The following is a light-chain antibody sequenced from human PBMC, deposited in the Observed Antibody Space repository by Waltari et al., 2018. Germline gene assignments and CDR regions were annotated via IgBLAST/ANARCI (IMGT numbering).Light chain of an antibody. J-gene: IGLJ3*02. V-gene: IGLV1-44*01. CDR3: AAWDDSLKGV. Sequence: QSVLTQPPSASGTPGPRVTISCSGSASNVEGNPLAWYQQLPGTPPRLLIYSNHVRPSGVPNRFSGSKSGSSAFLAIIGLQSEDEADYYCAAWDDSLKGVFGGGTKLTVL. CDR1: ASNVEGNP. CDR2: SNH.